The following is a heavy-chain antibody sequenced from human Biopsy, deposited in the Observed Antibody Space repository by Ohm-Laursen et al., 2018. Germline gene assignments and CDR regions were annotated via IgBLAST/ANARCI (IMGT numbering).Heavy chain of an antibody. CDR2: IYYSGST. J-gene: IGHJ4*02. CDR1: DGSINSYY. CDR3: ARGSSYGYDFDY. Sequence: SDTLSLTCTVSDGSINSYYWNWIRQPPGKRLEWIGNIYYSGSTNFNPSLESRVTISVDTSKNQFSLKLSSVTAADAAVCFCARGSSYGYDFDYWGQGTLVAVSS. D-gene: IGHD5-18*01. V-gene: IGHV4-59*07.